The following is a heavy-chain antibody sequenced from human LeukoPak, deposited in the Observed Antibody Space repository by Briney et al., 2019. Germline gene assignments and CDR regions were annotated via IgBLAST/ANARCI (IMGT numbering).Heavy chain of an antibody. Sequence: GGSLRLSCVASGFTFSSYSMNWGRQAPGKGLELVSSISSSSSYIYYADSVKGRCTISRDNAKNSLYLQMNSMRAEDTAVYYCTRLPAEGFWSGLSYYYYGMDVWGQGTTVTVSS. J-gene: IGHJ6*02. CDR1: GFTFSSYS. CDR3: TRLPAEGFWSGLSYYYYGMDV. D-gene: IGHD3-3*01. CDR2: ISSSSSYI. V-gene: IGHV3-21*01.